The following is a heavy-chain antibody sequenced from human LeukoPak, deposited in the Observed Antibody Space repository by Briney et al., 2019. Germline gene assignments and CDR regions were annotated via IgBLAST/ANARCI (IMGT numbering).Heavy chain of an antibody. V-gene: IGHV3-66*01. CDR3: ARGPLGDLEEYYYYYMDV. D-gene: IGHD1-1*01. J-gene: IGHJ6*03. CDR1: GFSVSVNY. CDR2: LFVSGYS. Sequence: GGSLRLSCAASGFSVSVNYMSWVRQAPGKGLEWISTLFVSGYSTYADSVKGRFTISRDNSKNTLDLQMNSLRAEDTAVYYCARGPLGDLEEYYYYYMDVWGKGTTVTVSS.